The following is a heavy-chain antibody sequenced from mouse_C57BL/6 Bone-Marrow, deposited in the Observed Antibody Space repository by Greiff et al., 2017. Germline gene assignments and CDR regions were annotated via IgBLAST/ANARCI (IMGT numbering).Heavy chain of an antibody. CDR3: ARCTVVATDWYFDV. V-gene: IGHV1-81*01. J-gene: IGHJ1*03. CDR2: IYPRSGNT. CDR1: GYTFTSYG. Sequence: QVHVKQSGAELARPGASVKLSCKASGYTFTSYGISWVKQRTGQGLEWIGEIYPRSGNTYYNEKFKGKATLTADKSSSTAYMELRSLTSEDSAVYFCARCTVVATDWYFDVWGTETTVT. D-gene: IGHD1-1*01.